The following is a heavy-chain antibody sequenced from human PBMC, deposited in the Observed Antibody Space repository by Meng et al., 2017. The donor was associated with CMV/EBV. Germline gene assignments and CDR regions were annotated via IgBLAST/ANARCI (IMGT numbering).Heavy chain of an antibody. J-gene: IGHJ4*02. D-gene: IGHD3-3*01. CDR2: ISSSSSYI. CDR3: ARGNDFWSGPDDY. V-gene: IGHV3-21*01. CDR1: GFTFSSYS. Sequence: GGSLRLSCAASGFTFSSYSMNWVRQAPGKGLEWVSSISSSSSYIYYADSAKGRFTISRDNAKNSLYLQMNSLRAEDTAVYYCARGNDFWSGPDDYWGQGTLVTVSS.